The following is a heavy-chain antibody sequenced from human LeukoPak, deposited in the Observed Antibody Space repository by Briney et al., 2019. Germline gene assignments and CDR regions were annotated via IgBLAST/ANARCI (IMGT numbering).Heavy chain of an antibody. CDR2: IIPIFGTA. J-gene: IGHJ5*02. CDR3: ARMIQYQLLYSLGWFDP. Sequence: ASVKVTCKASAYTFTSYGISWVRQAPGQGLEWMGGIIPIFGTANYAQKFQGRVTITADESTSTAYMELSSLRSEDTAVYYCARMIQYQLLYSLGWFDPWGQGTLVTVSS. D-gene: IGHD2-2*02. CDR1: AYTFTSYG. V-gene: IGHV1-69*13.